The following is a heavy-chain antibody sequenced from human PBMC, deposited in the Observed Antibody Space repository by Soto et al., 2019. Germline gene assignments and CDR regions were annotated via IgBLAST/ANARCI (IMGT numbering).Heavy chain of an antibody. CDR2: MNPNSGNT. Sequence: QVQLVQSGAEVKKPGASVKVSCKASGYTFTSYDINWVRQATGQGLEWMGWMNPNSGNTGYAQKFQGRVTMTRNTSKSTAYMELSSLRSEDTAVYYCARRRPYGGGDCPWGWFDPWGQGTLVTVSS. J-gene: IGHJ5*02. V-gene: IGHV1-8*01. CDR1: GYTFTSYD. D-gene: IGHD2-21*02. CDR3: ARRRPYGGGDCPWGWFDP.